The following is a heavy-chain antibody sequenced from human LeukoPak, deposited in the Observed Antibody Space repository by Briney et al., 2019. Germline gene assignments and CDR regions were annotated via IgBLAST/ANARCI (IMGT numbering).Heavy chain of an antibody. CDR1: GFTFDDYA. CDR2: IIWNSGRI. CDR3: AKDMIHYYDSSGYDY. V-gene: IGHV3-9*01. D-gene: IGHD3-22*01. J-gene: IGHJ4*02. Sequence: SLRLSCAASGFTFDDYAMPWGRQAPGKGLESVSGIIWNSGRIGYADSVKGRFTISRDNAKKSLYLQMNSLRAEDTALYYCAKDMIHYYDSSGYDYWGQGTLVTVSS.